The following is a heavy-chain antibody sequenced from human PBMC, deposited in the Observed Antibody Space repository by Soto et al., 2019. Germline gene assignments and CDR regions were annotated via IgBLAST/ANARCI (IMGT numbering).Heavy chain of an antibody. D-gene: IGHD5-12*01. Sequence: QVQLVQSGAEVQKPGSSVKVSCKASGGTFSSYTISWVRQAPGQGREWMGRIIPILGIANYAQKFQGRVTITADKSTSTAYMELSSLISEDTAVYYCARAGKVATINPFDYWGPGTLVTVSS. CDR3: ARAGKVATINPFDY. J-gene: IGHJ4*02. CDR1: GGTFSSYT. CDR2: IIPILGIA. V-gene: IGHV1-69*02.